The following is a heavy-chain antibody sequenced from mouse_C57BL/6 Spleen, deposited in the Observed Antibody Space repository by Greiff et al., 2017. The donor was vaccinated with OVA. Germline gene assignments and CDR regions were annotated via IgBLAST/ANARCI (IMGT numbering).Heavy chain of an antibody. J-gene: IGHJ2*01. D-gene: IGHD6-1*01. CDR2: IDPSDSYT. Sequence: QVQLQQPGAELVMPGASVKLSCKASGYTFTSYWMHWVKQRPGQGLEWIGEIDPSDSYTNYNQQFKGQSTLTVDKSSSTAYMQLSSLTSEDSSVYNCAGGSPDYWGQGTTLTVSS. V-gene: IGHV1-69*01. CDR1: GYTFTSYW. CDR3: AGGSPDY.